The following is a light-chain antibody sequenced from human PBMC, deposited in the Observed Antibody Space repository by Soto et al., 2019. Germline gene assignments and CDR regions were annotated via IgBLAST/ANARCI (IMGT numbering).Light chain of an antibody. CDR3: QQYNNWPPIT. J-gene: IGKJ5*01. CDR2: GAS. Sequence: EIVLTQSPGTLSLSPGERATLSCRASQNINTKLAWYQQMPGQAPRLLIHGASTRATGIPARFSGSGSGTEFTLTFSSLQSEDFAVYYCQQYNNWPPITFGQGTRLEIK. CDR1: QNINTK. V-gene: IGKV3-15*01.